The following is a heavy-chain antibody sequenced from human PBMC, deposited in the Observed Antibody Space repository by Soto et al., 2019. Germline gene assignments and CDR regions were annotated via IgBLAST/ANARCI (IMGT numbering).Heavy chain of an antibody. V-gene: IGHV4-31*03. CDR2: IYYSGST. Sequence: QVQLQESGPGLVKPSQTLSLTCTVSGGSISSGGYYWSWIRQHPGKGLEWIGYIYYSGSTYYNPSLKSRVTISVDTSKNQFSLKLSSVTAADTAVYYCARVAPDIVVVPAAIGDWFDPWGQGTLVTVSS. J-gene: IGHJ5*02. D-gene: IGHD2-2*01. CDR3: ARVAPDIVVVPAAIGDWFDP. CDR1: GGSISSGGYY.